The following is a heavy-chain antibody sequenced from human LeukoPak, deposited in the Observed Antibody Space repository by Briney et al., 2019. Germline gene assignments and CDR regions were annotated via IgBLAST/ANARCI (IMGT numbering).Heavy chain of an antibody. Sequence: GGSLRLSCAASGFTFDDYAMHWVRQAPGKGLGWVSGISWNSGGIGYADSVKGRFTISRDNAKNSLYLQMNSLRAEDTALYYCAKDRSLATQSVVADYWGQGTLVTVSS. CDR1: GFTFDDYA. J-gene: IGHJ4*02. CDR2: ISWNSGGI. V-gene: IGHV3-9*01. CDR3: AKDRSLATQSVVADY. D-gene: IGHD3-22*01.